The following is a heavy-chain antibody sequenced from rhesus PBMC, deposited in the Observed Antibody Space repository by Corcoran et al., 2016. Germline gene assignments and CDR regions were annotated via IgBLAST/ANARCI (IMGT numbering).Heavy chain of an antibody. D-gene: IGHD6-31*01. CDR2: INGNSGST. CDR1: GGSFSSYW. Sequence: QVQLQESGPGLVKPSETLSLTCAVSGGSFSSYWWSWIRQPPGKGLEWIGEINGNSGSTNYNPSLNSRVTISKDASKNQFSLKLSSVTAADTAVYYCARYSSGWFYDYWGQGVLVTVSS. V-gene: IGHV4-80*01. J-gene: IGHJ4*01. CDR3: ARYSSGWFYDY.